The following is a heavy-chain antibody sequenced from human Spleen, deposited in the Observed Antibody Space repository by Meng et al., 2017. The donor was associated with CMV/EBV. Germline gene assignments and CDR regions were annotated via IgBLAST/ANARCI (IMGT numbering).Heavy chain of an antibody. Sequence: ISSGGYYWSWIRQHPGKGLEWIGYIYYSGSTYYNPSLMSRVTISVDTSKNQFSLKLSSVTAADTAVYYCARDFTYCSSTSCSRGFDYWGQGTLVTVSS. D-gene: IGHD2-2*01. CDR2: IYYSGST. CDR3: ARDFTYCSSTSCSRGFDY. CDR1: ISSGGYY. J-gene: IGHJ4*02. V-gene: IGHV4-31*02.